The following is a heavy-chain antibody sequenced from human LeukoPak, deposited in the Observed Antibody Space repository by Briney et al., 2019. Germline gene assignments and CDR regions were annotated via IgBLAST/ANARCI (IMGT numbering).Heavy chain of an antibody. V-gene: IGHV4-59*01. CDR2: IYYTGST. CDR1: GDSITSYY. CDR3: ARYSNYGDYYYYYMDV. D-gene: IGHD4-11*01. Sequence: SETLSLTCTVSGDSITSYYWSWIRQPPGKGLEWIGYIYYTGSTNHNPSLKSRITISVDTSKNQFSLKLSSVTAADTAVYYCARYSNYGDYYYYYMDVWGKGTTVTVSS. J-gene: IGHJ6*03.